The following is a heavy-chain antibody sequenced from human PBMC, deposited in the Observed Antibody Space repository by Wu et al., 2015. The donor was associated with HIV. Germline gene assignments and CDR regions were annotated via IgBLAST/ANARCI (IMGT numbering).Heavy chain of an antibody. V-gene: IGHV1-8*03. CDR1: GGTFSGHT. J-gene: IGHJ3*02. CDR2: MNPNSGNT. D-gene: IGHD1-26*01. Sequence: QVQLVQSGAEVKKPGSSVKVSCQASGGTFSGHTVTWVRQAPGAGLEWMGWMNPNSGNTGFAQRFQGRVTISRNTSISTAYMELNTLRSEDTAVYYCARGRRWELLDGAFDIWGQGTMVTVSS. CDR3: ARGRRWELLDGAFDI.